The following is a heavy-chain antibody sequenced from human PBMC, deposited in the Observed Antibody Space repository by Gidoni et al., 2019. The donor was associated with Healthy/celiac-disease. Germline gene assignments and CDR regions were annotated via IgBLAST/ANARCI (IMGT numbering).Heavy chain of an antibody. D-gene: IGHD2-15*01. CDR3: ARITFSAGSFFDY. CDR1: GFSLSTSGMC. J-gene: IGHJ4*02. CDR2: IDWDDDK. Sequence: QVTLREAGPALVKPTQTLTLTCPFTGFSLSTSGMCVSWIRQPPGKALEWLARIDWDDDKYYSTSLKTRLTISKDTSKNQVVLTMTNMDPVDTATYYCARITFSAGSFFDYWGQGTLVTVSS. V-gene: IGHV2-70*15.